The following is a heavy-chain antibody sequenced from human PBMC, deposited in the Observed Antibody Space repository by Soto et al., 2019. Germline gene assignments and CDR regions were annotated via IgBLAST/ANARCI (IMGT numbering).Heavy chain of an antibody. CDR2: ISAYNGAT. D-gene: IGHD6-19*01. CDR1: GYTFASIG. Sequence: QVQLVQSGGEVKTPGASVKVSCTASGYTFASIGVTWVRQAPGQGLEWVGWISAYNGATHYAQKFQGRVTLTTDTSTNTVSLELRSLKADDTALYYCVRDDIAVSGATPDYWGQGTLVTVSS. CDR3: VRDDIAVSGATPDY. V-gene: IGHV1-18*01. J-gene: IGHJ4*02.